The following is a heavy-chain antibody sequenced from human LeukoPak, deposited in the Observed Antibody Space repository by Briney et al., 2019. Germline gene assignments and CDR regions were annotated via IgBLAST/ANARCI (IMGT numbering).Heavy chain of an antibody. Sequence: SSVTVSCKASGCTFSSYAISWVRQPPGQGLEWMGGIIPIFGTANYAQKFQGRVTITADESTSTAYMELSSLISEDTAVYYCARAPAYYYDSSGYSYYFDYWGQGTLVTVSS. D-gene: IGHD3-22*01. V-gene: IGHV1-69*01. J-gene: IGHJ4*02. CDR2: IIPIFGTA. CDR1: GCTFSSYA. CDR3: ARAPAYYYDSSGYSYYFDY.